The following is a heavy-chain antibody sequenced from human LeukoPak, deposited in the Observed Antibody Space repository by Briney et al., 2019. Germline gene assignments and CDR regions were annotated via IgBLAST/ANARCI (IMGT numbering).Heavy chain of an antibody. J-gene: IGHJ4*02. CDR3: ARDHGDGYFDY. D-gene: IGHD5-24*01. V-gene: IGHV4-59*01. CDR2: IYYSGST. CDR1: GGSISSYY. Sequence: PSETLSLTCTVSGGSISSYYWSWIRQPPGKGLEWIGYIYYSGSTNYNPSLKSRVTISVDTSKNQFSLKLSSVTAADTAVYYCARDHGDGYFDYWGQGTLVTVSS.